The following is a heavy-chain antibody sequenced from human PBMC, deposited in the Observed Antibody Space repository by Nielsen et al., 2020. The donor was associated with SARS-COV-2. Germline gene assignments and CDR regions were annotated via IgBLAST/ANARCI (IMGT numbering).Heavy chain of an antibody. D-gene: IGHD6-19*01. J-gene: IGHJ4*02. Sequence: GESLKISCVASGFSFSSYSMNWVRQAPGKGLEWVSSISSSSSYTNYADSVKGRFTISRDNSKNTLYLQMNSLRAEDTAVYYCAKRSGYTSGWYGDYWGQGTLVTVSS. CDR3: AKRSGYTSGWYGDY. CDR1: GFSFSSYS. V-gene: IGHV3-21*04. CDR2: ISSSSSYT.